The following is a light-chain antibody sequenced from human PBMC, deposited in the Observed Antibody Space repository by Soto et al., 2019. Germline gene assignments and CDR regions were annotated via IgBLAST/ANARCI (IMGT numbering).Light chain of an antibody. V-gene: IGKV1-5*03. Sequence: DVQMTQSPSTLSASVGDRVTITCRASQPISNWLAWYQQKPGKPPKLLIYQASILENGVPSRFRGSGSGREFTLTISSLQPDDFASYYCQQCDSYPWTFGQGTEVEIK. CDR1: QPISNW. J-gene: IGKJ1*01. CDR2: QAS. CDR3: QQCDSYPWT.